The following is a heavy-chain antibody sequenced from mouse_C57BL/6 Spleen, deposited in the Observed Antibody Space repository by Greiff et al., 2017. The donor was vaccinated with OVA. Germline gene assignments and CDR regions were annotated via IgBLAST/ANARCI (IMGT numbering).Heavy chain of an antibody. Sequence: QVQLQQPGAELVMPGASVKLSCKASGYTFTSYWMHWVKQRPGQGLEWVGEIDPSDSYTNYNQKFKGKSTLTVDKSSSTAYMQLSSLTSEDSAVYYCARSGTELSYFDYWGQGTTLTVSS. D-gene: IGHD4-1*01. CDR2: IDPSDSYT. J-gene: IGHJ2*01. V-gene: IGHV1-69*01. CDR1: GYTFTSYW. CDR3: ARSGTELSYFDY.